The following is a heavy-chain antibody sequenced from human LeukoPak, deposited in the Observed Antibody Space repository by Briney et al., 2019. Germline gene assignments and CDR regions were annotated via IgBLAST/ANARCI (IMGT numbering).Heavy chain of an antibody. V-gene: IGHV3-23*01. Sequence: GGSLRLSCEASGFTFSRFAMAWVRQAPGRGLEWVSTIERDSSATYSADSVRGRFAISRDNSKNTLYLQLNSLTAEDTAMYYCAKDEGRLITNWYRQYWGQGTPVTVSS. CDR1: GFTFSRFA. J-gene: IGHJ4*02. CDR2: IERDSSAT. CDR3: AKDEGRLITNWYRQY. D-gene: IGHD1-1*01.